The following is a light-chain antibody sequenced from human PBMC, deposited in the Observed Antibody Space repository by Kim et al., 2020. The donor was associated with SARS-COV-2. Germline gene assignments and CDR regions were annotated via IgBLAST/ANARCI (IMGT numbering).Light chain of an antibody. CDR2: GKN. CDR3: NSRDTSHFVI. CDR1: SLRKYY. Sequence: SSELTQDPAVYVALGQTVRITCQGDSLRKYYATWYQQKPGQAPVLLISGKNNRSSGIPDRFSGSSSGNTASLTIAGAQAEDDADYYCNSRDTSHFVIFGGGTQLTVL. V-gene: IGLV3-19*01. J-gene: IGLJ2*01.